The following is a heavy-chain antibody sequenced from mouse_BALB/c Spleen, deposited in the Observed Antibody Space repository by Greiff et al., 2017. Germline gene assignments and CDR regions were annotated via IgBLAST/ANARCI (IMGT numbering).Heavy chain of an antibody. CDR3: ARPDYYGSSGFAY. J-gene: IGHJ3*01. V-gene: IGHV5-17*02. CDR1: GFTFSSFG. CDR2: ISSGSSTI. Sequence: EVMLVESGGGLVQPGGSRKLSCAASGFTFSSFGMHWVRQAPEKGLEWVAYISSGSSTIYYADTVKGRFTISRDNPKNTLFLQMTSLRSEDTAMYYCARPDYYGSSGFAYWGQGTLVTVSA. D-gene: IGHD1-1*01.